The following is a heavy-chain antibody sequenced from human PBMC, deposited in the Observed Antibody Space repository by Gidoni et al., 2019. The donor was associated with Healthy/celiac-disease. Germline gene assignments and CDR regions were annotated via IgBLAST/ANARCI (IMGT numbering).Heavy chain of an antibody. CDR3: ARGYCTNGVCQPQVFDY. D-gene: IGHD2-8*01. CDR2: KNPNSGNT. J-gene: IGHJ4*02. Sequence: QVQLVQSGAEVKKPGASVKVSCKASGYTFTGYDINWVRQPTGQGLEWMGWKNPNSGNTGYAQKFQGRVTMTRNTSISTAYMELSSLRSEDTAVYYCARGYCTNGVCQPQVFDYWGQGTLVTVSS. V-gene: IGHV1-8*01. CDR1: GYTFTGYD.